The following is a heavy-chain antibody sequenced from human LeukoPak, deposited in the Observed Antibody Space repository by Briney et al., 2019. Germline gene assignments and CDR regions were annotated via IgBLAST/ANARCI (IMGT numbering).Heavy chain of an antibody. D-gene: IGHD2-2*01. V-gene: IGHV1-3*01. J-gene: IGHJ4*02. CDR2: INAGNGNT. Sequence: ASVKVSFKASGYTFTSYAMHWVRQAPGQRLEWMGWINAGNGNTKYSQKFQGRVTITRDTSASTAYMELSRLRSEDTAVYYCARFSSVVVPAALFDYWGQGTLVTVSS. CDR1: GYTFTSYA. CDR3: ARFSSVVVPAALFDY.